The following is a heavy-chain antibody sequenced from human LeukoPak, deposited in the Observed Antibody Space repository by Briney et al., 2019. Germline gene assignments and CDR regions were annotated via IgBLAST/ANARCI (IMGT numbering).Heavy chain of an antibody. J-gene: IGHJ4*02. CDR1: GGSISSYY. CDR2: IHYSGGIT. V-gene: IGHV4-59*12. Sequence: PSETLSLTCTVSGGSISSYYWSWIRQPPGKGLEWIGYIHYSGGITYYNPSLKSRVTISVDTSKNQFSLNLSSVTAADTAVYYCARVGVGATTSFFDYWGQGTLVTVSS. D-gene: IGHD1-26*01. CDR3: ARVGVGATTSFFDY.